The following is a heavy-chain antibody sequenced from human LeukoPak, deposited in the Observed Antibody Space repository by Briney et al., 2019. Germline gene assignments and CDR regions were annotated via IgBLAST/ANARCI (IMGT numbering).Heavy chain of an antibody. V-gene: IGHV3-23*01. J-gene: IGHJ4*01. D-gene: IGHD5-24*01. CDR3: ARDRGWQQFDY. Sequence: GGSLRLSCAASGFTFNYYAMSWVRQAPGKGLEWVSTISGSGTNTYYTDSVKGRFTISRDNSKNTLYLQMNSLRAEDTGVYFCARDRGWQQFDYWGQGTLVTVSS. CDR2: ISGSGTNT. CDR1: GFTFNYYA.